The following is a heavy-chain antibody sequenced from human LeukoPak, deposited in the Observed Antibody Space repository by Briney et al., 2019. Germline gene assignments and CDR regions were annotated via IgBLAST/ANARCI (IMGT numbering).Heavy chain of an antibody. CDR1: GFTFSSYA. CDR3: ARDWAGGPHDY. V-gene: IGHV3-30-3*01. CDR2: ISYDGSNK. Sequence: GGSLRLSCAASGFTFSSYAMHWVRQAPGKGLEWVAVISYDGSNKYYADSVKGRFTISRDNAKNSLYLQMNSLRAEDTAVYFCARDWAGGPHDYWGQGTLATVSS. J-gene: IGHJ4*02. D-gene: IGHD3-10*01.